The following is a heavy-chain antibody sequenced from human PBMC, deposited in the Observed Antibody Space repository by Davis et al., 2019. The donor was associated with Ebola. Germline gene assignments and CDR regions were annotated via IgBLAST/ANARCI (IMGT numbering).Heavy chain of an antibody. CDR2: ISSRGTYT. CDR3: ARVVGFGELLFYGMDV. V-gene: IGHV3-21*01. CDR1: RFTFDKYY. Sequence: GGSLRLSCAASRFTFDKYYMTWVRQAPGKGLEWVSCISSRGTYTYYADSVKGRFTISRDNAKNSLYLQMNSLRDEDTAVYYCARVVGFGELLFYGMDVWGKGTTVTVSS. J-gene: IGHJ6*04. D-gene: IGHD3-10*01.